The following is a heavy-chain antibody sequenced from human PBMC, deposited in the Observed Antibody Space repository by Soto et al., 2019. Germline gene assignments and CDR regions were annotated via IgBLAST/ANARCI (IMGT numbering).Heavy chain of an antibody. CDR2: TIPILDVA. CDR1: GGTFSTST. J-gene: IGHJ4*02. Sequence: QVQLVQSGAEVKKPGSSGKVSCKASGGTFSTSTFTWVRQAPGQGLEWMGRTIPILDVADYAQAFQGRVTLTADKSTSTAYMELTSLTSKDTAVYYCARDSPIGSTYSGYDAIDSWGQGTLVTVSS. CDR3: ARDSPIGSTYSGYDAIDS. V-gene: IGHV1-69*08. D-gene: IGHD5-12*01.